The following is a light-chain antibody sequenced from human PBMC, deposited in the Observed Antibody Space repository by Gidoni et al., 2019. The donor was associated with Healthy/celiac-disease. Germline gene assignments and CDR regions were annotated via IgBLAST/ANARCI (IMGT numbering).Light chain of an antibody. V-gene: IGKV3-15*01. CDR1: QSVSST. Sequence: EIVMTQSPATMSVSPGERATLSCRASQSVSSTLAWYQQKPGQAPRRLIYGAATRATGIPARFSGSWSGTEFTLTISSLQSEDFAVYYCQQYNNWPPLTFGGGTKVEIK. CDR2: GAA. CDR3: QQYNNWPPLT. J-gene: IGKJ4*01.